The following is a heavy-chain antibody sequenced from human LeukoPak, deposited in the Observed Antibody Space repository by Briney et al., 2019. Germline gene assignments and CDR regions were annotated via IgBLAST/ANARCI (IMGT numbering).Heavy chain of an antibody. Sequence: RGESLKISCKGSGYSFTSYWIGWVRPMPGKGLEWMGIIYPGDSDTRYSPSFQGQVTISADKSISTAYLQWSSLKASDTAMYYCAGLIGYCSGGSCPLGPYYFDYWGQGTLVTVSS. J-gene: IGHJ4*02. D-gene: IGHD2-15*01. CDR1: GYSFTSYW. V-gene: IGHV5-51*01. CDR3: AGLIGYCSGGSCPLGPYYFDY. CDR2: IYPGDSDT.